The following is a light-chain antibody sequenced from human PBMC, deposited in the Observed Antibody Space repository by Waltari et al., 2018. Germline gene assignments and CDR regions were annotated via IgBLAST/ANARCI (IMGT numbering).Light chain of an antibody. J-gene: IGKJ1*01. Sequence: DIVVTQSPDSVAVSLGERATINCKSSQSVLYSSNNMNYLAWYQQKPVQPPRLLIYWASTRESGVPDRFSGSGSGTDFTLTINTLQAEDMAVYYCQQYYSTPPAFGQGTRVEI. CDR3: QQYYSTPPA. CDR2: WAS. V-gene: IGKV4-1*01. CDR1: QSVLYSSNNMNY.